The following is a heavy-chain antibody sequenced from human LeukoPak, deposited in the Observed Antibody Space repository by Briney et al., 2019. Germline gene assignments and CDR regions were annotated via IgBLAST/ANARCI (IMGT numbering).Heavy chain of an antibody. CDR2: IYYSGGT. J-gene: IGHJ6*03. Sequence: PSETLSLTCTVSGGSISSYYWSWIRQPPGKGLEWIGYIYYSGGTNYNPSLKSRVTISVDTSKNQFSLKLSSVTAADTAVYYCARDIAVAGPLYYYYMDVWGKGTTVTVSS. D-gene: IGHD6-19*01. CDR3: ARDIAVAGPLYYYYMDV. V-gene: IGHV4-59*01. CDR1: GGSISSYY.